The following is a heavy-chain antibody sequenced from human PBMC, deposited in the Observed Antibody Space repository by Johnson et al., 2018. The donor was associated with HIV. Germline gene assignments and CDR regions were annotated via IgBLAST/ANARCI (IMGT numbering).Heavy chain of an antibody. CDR2: IKQDGSEK. CDR1: GFAFSGYW. D-gene: IGHD1-26*01. V-gene: IGHV3-7*01. CDR3: AKDAAWELLRPDAFDI. Sequence: VQLVDSGGGLVQPGGSLRLSCAASGFAFSGYWMSWVRQAPGKGLEWVANIKQDGSEKYYMDSVKGRFTISRDNSKNTLYLQMNSLRAEDTAVYYCAKDAAWELLRPDAFDIWGQGTMVTVSS. J-gene: IGHJ3*02.